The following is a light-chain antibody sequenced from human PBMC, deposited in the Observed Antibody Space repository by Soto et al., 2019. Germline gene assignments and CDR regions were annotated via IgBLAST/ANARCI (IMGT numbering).Light chain of an antibody. J-gene: IGKJ5*01. V-gene: IGKV3-15*01. Sequence: EIVMTQSPASLSVSPGESVTLSCRASQSVASNLAWYQQKPGQAPRLLIYGTSTRATGVPARFSGSGSGTDFTLTISSLQAADFAVYYCQQRSNWPITFGQGTRLEIK. CDR3: QQRSNWPIT. CDR2: GTS. CDR1: QSVASN.